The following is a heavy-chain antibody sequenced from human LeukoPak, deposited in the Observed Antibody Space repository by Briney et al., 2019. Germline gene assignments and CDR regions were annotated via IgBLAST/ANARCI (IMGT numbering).Heavy chain of an antibody. J-gene: IGHJ4*02. D-gene: IGHD3-22*01. CDR3: ARRYYDSSGYYRFDY. CDR1: GFTFSDYY. CDR2: ISSSGSTI. Sequence: GGSLRLSCAASGFTFSDYYMSWIRQAPGKGLEWVSYISSSGSTIYYADSVKGRFTISRDNAKNSLYLQMNSLRAEDTAMYYCARRYYDSSGYYRFDYWGQGTLVTVSS. V-gene: IGHV3-11*01.